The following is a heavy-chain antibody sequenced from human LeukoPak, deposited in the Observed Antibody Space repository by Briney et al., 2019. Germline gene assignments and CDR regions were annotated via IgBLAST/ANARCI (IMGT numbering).Heavy chain of an antibody. Sequence: SETLSLTCTVSGGSISSYYWSWIRRPPGKGLEWIGYIYYSGSTNYNPSLKSRVTISVDTSKNQFSLKLSSVTAADTAVYYCARLRAGQWLGIDYWGQGTLVTVSS. V-gene: IGHV4-59*08. CDR3: ARLRAGQWLGIDY. D-gene: IGHD6-19*01. CDR2: IYYSGST. CDR1: GGSISSYY. J-gene: IGHJ4*02.